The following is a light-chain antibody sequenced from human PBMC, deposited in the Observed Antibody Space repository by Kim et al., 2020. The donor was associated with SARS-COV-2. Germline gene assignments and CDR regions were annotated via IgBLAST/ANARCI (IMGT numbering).Light chain of an antibody. V-gene: IGKV1-6*01. CDR2: ATF. Sequence: ASVGDRVTITCRASQGIRTDLAWYQQKPGKAPKLLIYATFNVQSGVPSRFIGRGSGTYFTLTISSLQPEDFATYYCLQDYNYPRTFGQGTKVDIK. J-gene: IGKJ1*01. CDR3: LQDYNYPRT. CDR1: QGIRTD.